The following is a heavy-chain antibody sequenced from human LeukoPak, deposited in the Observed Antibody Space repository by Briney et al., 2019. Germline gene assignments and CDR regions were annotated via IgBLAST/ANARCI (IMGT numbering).Heavy chain of an antibody. CDR2: MNPNSGNT. CDR3: ARVLGSISH. Sequence: GASVKVSCKASGYTFSTCDINWVRQAAGQGLEWMGWMNPNSGNTGFAHKFQGRVTMTRDASINTAYMELSSLRSEDTAVYYCARVLGSISHWGQGTLVTVSS. CDR1: GYTFSTCD. J-gene: IGHJ4*02. V-gene: IGHV1-8*01. D-gene: IGHD1-1*01.